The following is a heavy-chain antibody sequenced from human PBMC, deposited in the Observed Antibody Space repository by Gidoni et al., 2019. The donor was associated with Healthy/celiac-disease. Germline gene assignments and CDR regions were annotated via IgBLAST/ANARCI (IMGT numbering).Heavy chain of an antibody. CDR3: TTDYGSGWADFDY. Sequence: EVQLVESGGGLVKPGGSLRLSCAASGFPFSNAWMNWVRQAPGKGLEWVGRIKSKTDGGTTDYAAPVKGRFTISRDDSKNTLYLQMNSLKTEDTAVYYCTTDYGSGWADFDYWGQGTLVTVSS. D-gene: IGHD6-19*01. V-gene: IGHV3-15*07. CDR2: IKSKTDGGTT. CDR1: GFPFSNAW. J-gene: IGHJ4*02.